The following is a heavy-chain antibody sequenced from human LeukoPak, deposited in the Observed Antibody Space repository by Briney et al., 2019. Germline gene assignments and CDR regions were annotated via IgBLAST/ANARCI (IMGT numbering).Heavy chain of an antibody. Sequence: ASVKVSCKASGYTFTSYDINWVRQATGQGLEWMGWMNPNSGNTGYAQKFQGRVTMTRNTSISTAYMELSSLRSEDTAVYYCAGGGTIAARGGNWFDPWGQGTLVTVSS. V-gene: IGHV1-8*01. CDR3: AGGGTIAARGGNWFDP. J-gene: IGHJ5*02. CDR1: GYTFTSYD. CDR2: MNPNSGNT. D-gene: IGHD6-6*01.